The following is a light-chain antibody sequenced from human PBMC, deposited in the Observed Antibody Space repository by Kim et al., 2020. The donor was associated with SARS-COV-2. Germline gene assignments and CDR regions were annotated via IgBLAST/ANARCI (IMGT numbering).Light chain of an antibody. J-gene: IGLJ1*01. Sequence: SPRQSVTISCTGTSSDVGGYNYVSWYQQHPGKAPKLMIYEVSKRPSGVPDRFSGSKSGNTASLTVSGLQAEDEADYYCSSYAGKVFGTGTKVTVL. CDR2: EVS. V-gene: IGLV2-8*01. CDR1: SSDVGGYNY. CDR3: SSYAGKV.